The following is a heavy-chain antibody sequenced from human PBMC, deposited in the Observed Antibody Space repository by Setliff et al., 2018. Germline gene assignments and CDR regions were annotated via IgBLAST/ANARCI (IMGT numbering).Heavy chain of an antibody. CDR2: IAYDGINK. CDR1: GFSFRNYG. J-gene: IGHJ4*02. V-gene: IGHV3-30*06. CDR3: AKRGDSSSWLEY. D-gene: IGHD6-13*01. Sequence: GGSLRLSCAASGFSFRNYGMHWVRQAPGKGLEWVAVIAYDGINKYYADSVKGRFTISRDDSKKTLYLQMNSLRAEDTAVYYCAKRGDSSSWLEYWGQGTLVTVSS.